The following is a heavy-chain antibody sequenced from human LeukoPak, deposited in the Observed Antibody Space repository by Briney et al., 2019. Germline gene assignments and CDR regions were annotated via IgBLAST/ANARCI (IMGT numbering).Heavy chain of an antibody. CDR2: INPSGGST. J-gene: IGHJ2*01. V-gene: IGHV1-46*01. CDR1: GYTFTSYY. CDR3: ARVRQEVVGATSYWYFDL. D-gene: IGHD1-26*01. Sequence: ASVKVSCKASGYTFTSYYMHWVRQAPGQGLEWMGIINPSGGSTSYAQKFQGRVTMTRDMSTSTVYMELSSLRSEDTAVYYCARVRQEVVGATSYWYFDLWGRGTLVTVSS.